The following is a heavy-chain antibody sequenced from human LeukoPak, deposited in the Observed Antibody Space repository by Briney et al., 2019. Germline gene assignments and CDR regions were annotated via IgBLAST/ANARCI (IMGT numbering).Heavy chain of an antibody. J-gene: IGHJ5*02. CDR3: RDSGTYNWFDP. Sequence: GGSLRLSCAASGFTFSGSAIHWVRQSSGKGLEWVGQIDKKDKGYATATAYAASVKGRFTISRDDSINTAYLQMKSLKTEDTALYCTRDSGTYNWFDPWGQGTLVTVSS. V-gene: IGHV3-73*01. CDR2: IDKKDKGYATAT. D-gene: IGHD1-26*01. CDR1: GFTFSGSA.